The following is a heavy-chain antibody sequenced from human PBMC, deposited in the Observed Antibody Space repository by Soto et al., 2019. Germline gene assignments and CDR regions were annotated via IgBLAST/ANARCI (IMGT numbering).Heavy chain of an antibody. Sequence: SETLSLTCTVSGGSISSGDYYWSWIRQPPGKGLEWIGYIYYSGSTYYNPSLKSRVTISVDTSKNQFSLKLSSVTAADTAVYYCARDYPITMVRGVISYYYYYGMDVWGQGTTVTVSS. D-gene: IGHD3-10*01. J-gene: IGHJ6*02. V-gene: IGHV4-30-4*01. CDR3: ARDYPITMVRGVISYYYYYGMDV. CDR1: GGSISSGDYY. CDR2: IYYSGST.